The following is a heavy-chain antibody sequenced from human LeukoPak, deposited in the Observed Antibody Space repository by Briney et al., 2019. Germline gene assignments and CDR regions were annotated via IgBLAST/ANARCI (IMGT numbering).Heavy chain of an antibody. V-gene: IGHV3-7*01. J-gene: IGHJ4*02. D-gene: IGHD3-3*01. Sequence: GGSLRLSCAASGFTFSSYWMSWVRQAPGKGLEWVANIKQDGSEKYYVDSVKGRFTISRDNAKNTLYLQMNSLRAEDTAVYYCASPTYYDFWSGYYTGDYWGQGTLVTVSS. CDR2: IKQDGSEK. CDR3: ASPTYYDFWSGYYTGDY. CDR1: GFTFSSYW.